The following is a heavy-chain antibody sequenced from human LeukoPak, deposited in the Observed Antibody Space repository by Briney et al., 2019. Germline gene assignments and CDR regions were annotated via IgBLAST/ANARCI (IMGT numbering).Heavy chain of an antibody. V-gene: IGHV3-21*01. CDR1: GFTFSNDS. D-gene: IGHD4-17*01. CDR3: ARLTVTTFSDRFDP. CDR2: ISSSSSYI. J-gene: IGHJ5*02. Sequence: GRSVSLSCPASGFTFSNDSMNWVRQAPGKGLEWVSSISSSSSYIYDADSVKGSITMSRDNAKNSLYLQMNSLRAEDTAVYYCARLTVTTFSDRFDPWGQGIMVTVSS.